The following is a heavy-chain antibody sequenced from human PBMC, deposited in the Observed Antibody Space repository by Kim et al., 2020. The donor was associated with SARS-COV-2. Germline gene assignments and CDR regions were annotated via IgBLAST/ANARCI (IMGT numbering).Heavy chain of an antibody. D-gene: IGHD3-16*02. Sequence: SETLSLTCAVYGGSFSGYYWSWIRQPPGKGLEWIGEINHSGSTNYNPSLKSRVTISVDTSKNQFSLKLSSVTAADTAVYYCARVRYYDYVWGSYRYSGFDYWGQGTLVTVSS. CDR3: ARVRYYDYVWGSYRYSGFDY. V-gene: IGHV4-34*01. CDR2: INHSGST. J-gene: IGHJ4*02. CDR1: GGSFSGYY.